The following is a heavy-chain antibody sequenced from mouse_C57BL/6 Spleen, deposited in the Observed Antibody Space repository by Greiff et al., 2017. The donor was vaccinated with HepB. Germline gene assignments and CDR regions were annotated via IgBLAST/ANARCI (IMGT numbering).Heavy chain of an antibody. V-gene: IGHV1-55*01. CDR3: ARVESNFDY. D-gene: IGHD1-1*01. J-gene: IGHJ2*01. CDR1: GYTFTSYW. Sequence: QVQLQQPGAELVKPGASVKMSCKASGYTFTSYWITWVKQRPGQGLEWIGDISPGSGSTNYNEKFKSKATLTVDTSSSTAYMQLSSLTSEASAVYYCARVESNFDYWGQGTTLTVSS. CDR2: ISPGSGST.